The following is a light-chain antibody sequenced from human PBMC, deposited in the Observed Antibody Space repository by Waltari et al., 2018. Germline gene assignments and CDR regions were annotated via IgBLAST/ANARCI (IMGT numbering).Light chain of an antibody. CDR1: SSSIGSNT. CDR3: AAWDDSLNGYV. V-gene: IGLV1-44*01. CDR2: SIN. Sequence: QSVLTQSPSASGTPGQRVVISCSGSSSSIGSNTVTWYQPLPGTAPKLLIYSINQRPSGVPDRFSGSKSGTSASLAISGLQSEDEADYYCAAWDDSLNGYVFGTGTKVTVL. J-gene: IGLJ1*01.